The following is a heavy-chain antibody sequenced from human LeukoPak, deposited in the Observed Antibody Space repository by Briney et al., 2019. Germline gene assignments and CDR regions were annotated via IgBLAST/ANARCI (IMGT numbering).Heavy chain of an antibody. Sequence: SETLSLTCTVSGGSISSYYWTWIRQPPGKGLEWIGYIYYSGSTNYNPSLKSRVTISVDTSKNQFSLKLSSVTAADTVVYYCARAQGSGSYSLYFDYWGQGTLVTVSS. J-gene: IGHJ4*02. CDR3: ARAQGSGSYSLYFDY. CDR1: GGSISSYY. V-gene: IGHV4-59*12. D-gene: IGHD3-10*01. CDR2: IYYSGST.